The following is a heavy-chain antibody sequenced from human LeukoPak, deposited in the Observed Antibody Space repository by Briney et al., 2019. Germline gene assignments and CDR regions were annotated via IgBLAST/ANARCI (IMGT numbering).Heavy chain of an antibody. CDR2: IRSSGSYT. J-gene: IGHJ4*02. CDR3: ARGYYDNSGYYFPFDY. Sequence: GGSLRLSCAASGFTFSDYYMSWIRQAPGKGLEWVSYIRSSGSYTNYADSVKGRFTISRDNAKNSLYPQMNSLRAEDTAVYYCARGYYDNSGYYFPFDYWGQGTLVTVSS. V-gene: IGHV3-11*06. CDR1: GFTFSDYY. D-gene: IGHD3-22*01.